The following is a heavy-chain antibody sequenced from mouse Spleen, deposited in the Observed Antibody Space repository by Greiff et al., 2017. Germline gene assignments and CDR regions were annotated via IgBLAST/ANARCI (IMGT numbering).Heavy chain of an antibody. CDR1: GYAFTNYL. Sequence: QVQLQQSGAELVRPGTSVKVSCKASGYAFTNYLIEWVKQRPGQGLEWIGVINPGSGGTNYNEKFKGKATLTADKSSSTAYMQLSSLTSEDSAVYFCARDLGLAYFDYWGQGTTLTVSS. J-gene: IGHJ2*01. CDR2: INPGSGGT. D-gene: IGHD4-1*01. CDR3: ARDLGLAYFDY. V-gene: IGHV1-54*01.